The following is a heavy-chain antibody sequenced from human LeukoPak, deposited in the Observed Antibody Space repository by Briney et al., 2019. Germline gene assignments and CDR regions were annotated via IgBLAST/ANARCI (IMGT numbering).Heavy chain of an antibody. J-gene: IGHJ4*02. D-gene: IGHD4-11*01. CDR3: ARLDYSNYVQDY. Sequence: SETLSLTCTVSGGSISSYYWSWIRQPPGKGLEWIGNIYYSGSTNYNPSLKSQVTISVDTSKNQFSLKLSSVTAADTAVYYCARLDYSNYVQDYWGQGTLVTVSS. CDR2: IYYSGST. V-gene: IGHV4-59*01. CDR1: GGSISSYY.